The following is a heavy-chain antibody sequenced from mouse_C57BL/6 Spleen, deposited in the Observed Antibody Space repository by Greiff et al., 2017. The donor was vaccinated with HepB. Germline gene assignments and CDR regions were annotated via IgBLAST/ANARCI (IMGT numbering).Heavy chain of an antibody. J-gene: IGHJ3*01. V-gene: IGHV1-61*01. CDR2: IYPSDSET. Sequence: QVQLQQPGAELVRPGSSVKLSCKASGYTFTSYWMDWVKQRPGQGLEWIGNIYPSDSETHYNQKFKDKATLTVDKASSTAYMQLSSLTSEDSAVYYCARRESNYPFAYWGQGTLVTVSA. CDR3: ARRESNYPFAY. CDR1: GYTFTSYW. D-gene: IGHD2-5*01.